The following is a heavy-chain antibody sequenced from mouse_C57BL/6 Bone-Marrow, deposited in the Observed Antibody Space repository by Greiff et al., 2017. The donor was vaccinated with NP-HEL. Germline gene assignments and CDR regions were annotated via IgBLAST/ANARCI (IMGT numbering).Heavy chain of an antibody. D-gene: IGHD1-1*01. CDR1: GFTFTDYY. Sequence: EVKLVESGGGLVQPGGSLSLSCAASGFTFTDYYMSWVRQPPGKALEWLGFIRNKANGYTTEYSASVKGRFTISRDNSQSILYLQMNALRAEDSATYYCARNYYGSSYKGFDYWGQGTTLTVSS. CDR2: IRNKANGYTT. CDR3: ARNYYGSSYKGFDY. V-gene: IGHV7-3*01. J-gene: IGHJ2*01.